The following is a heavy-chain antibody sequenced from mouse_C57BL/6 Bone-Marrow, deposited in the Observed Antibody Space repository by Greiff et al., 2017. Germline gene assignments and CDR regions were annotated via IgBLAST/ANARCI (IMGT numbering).Heavy chain of an antibody. CDR1: GYAFTNYL. CDR2: INPGSGGT. Sequence: QVQLKESGAELVRPGTSVKVSCKASGYAFTNYLIEWVKQRPGQGLEWIGVINPGSGGTNYNEKFKGKATLTAAKSSSTAYMQLSSLTSEDSAVYFCASGRWGNYWGQGTSVTVSS. J-gene: IGHJ4*01. D-gene: IGHD1-1*02. CDR3: ASGRWGNY. V-gene: IGHV1-54*01.